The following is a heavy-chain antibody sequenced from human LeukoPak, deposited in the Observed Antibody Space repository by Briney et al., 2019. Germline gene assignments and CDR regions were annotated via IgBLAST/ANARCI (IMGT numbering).Heavy chain of an antibody. CDR3: ARGLKGHSSPQIY. Sequence: PSETLSLTCTVSGGSISSYYWSWIRQSPGKGLEWIGYIYYSGSTNYNPSLKSRVTISVDTSKNQFSLKLSSVTAADTAVYYCARGLKGHSSPQIYWGQGTLVTVSS. D-gene: IGHD6-13*01. CDR2: IYYSGST. CDR1: GGSISSYY. V-gene: IGHV4-59*01. J-gene: IGHJ4*02.